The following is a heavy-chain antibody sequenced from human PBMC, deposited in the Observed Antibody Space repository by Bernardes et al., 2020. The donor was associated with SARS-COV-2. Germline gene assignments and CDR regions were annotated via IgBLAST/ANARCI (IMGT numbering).Heavy chain of an antibody. CDR2: VSAYNGNT. V-gene: IGHV1-18*04. CDR1: GYTFASYG. J-gene: IGHJ3*02. Sequence: ASVKVSCKASGYTFASYGVSWVRQAPGQGFEWMGWVSAYNGNTNYAPNLQGRVTMTTDTTTSTAYMELRSLRSDDTAVYYCTRDHGEKIMDFAFDIWSQGTTVTVSS. D-gene: IGHD7-27*01. CDR3: TRDHGEKIMDFAFDI.